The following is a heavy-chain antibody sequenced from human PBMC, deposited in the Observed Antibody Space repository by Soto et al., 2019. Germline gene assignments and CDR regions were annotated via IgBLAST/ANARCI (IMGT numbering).Heavy chain of an antibody. CDR3: ARETITMVRGVIETWFDP. D-gene: IGHD3-10*01. V-gene: IGHV4-30-4*01. CDR1: GGSISSGDYY. J-gene: IGHJ5*02. Sequence: VQLQKSGPGLVKPSQTLSLTFTFSGGSISSGDYYWSWIRQPPGKGLEWIGYLYYRGSTYYNPYLKTQVTISLDTSKNQFSLKLSSVTAADTAVYYCARETITMVRGVIETWFDPWGQGTLVTVSS. CDR2: LYYRGST.